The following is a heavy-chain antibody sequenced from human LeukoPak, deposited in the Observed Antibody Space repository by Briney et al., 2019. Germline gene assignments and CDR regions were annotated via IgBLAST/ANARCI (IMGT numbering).Heavy chain of an antibody. J-gene: IGHJ3*01. V-gene: IGHV3-30-3*01. CDR2: ISYDGSNK. CDR3: AKARHCTTATCASAAFDA. Sequence: GGSLRLSCAVSGFTFSSYAMHWVRQAPGKGLEWVAVISYDGSNKYYADSVKGRFTISRDNSKNTLYLQMNSLRAEDTAVYYCAKARHCTTATCASAAFDAWGQGTMVTVSS. D-gene: IGHD2/OR15-2a*01. CDR1: GFTFSSYA.